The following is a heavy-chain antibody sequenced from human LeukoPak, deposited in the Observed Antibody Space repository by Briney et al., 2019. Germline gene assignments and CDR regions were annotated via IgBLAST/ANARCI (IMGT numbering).Heavy chain of an antibody. CDR3: ARTGDSGWYRWFDP. D-gene: IGHD6-19*01. V-gene: IGHV4-59*01. J-gene: IGHJ5*02. CDR1: GGSSSSYY. Sequence: SETLSLTCTVSGGSSSSYYWSWIRQPPGKGLEWIGYIYYSGSTTYNSSLKSRVTISVDTSKNQFSLKLSSVTAADTAVYYCARTGDSGWYRWFDPWGQGTLVTVSS. CDR2: IYYSGST.